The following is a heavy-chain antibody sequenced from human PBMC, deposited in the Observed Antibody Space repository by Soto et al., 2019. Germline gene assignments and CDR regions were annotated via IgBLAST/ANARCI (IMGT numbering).Heavy chain of an antibody. V-gene: IGHV4-59*08. CDR3: ARRVQLERRCYYYYYYMDV. CDR2: IYYSGST. CDR1: GGSISRYY. J-gene: IGHJ6*03. Sequence: PSETLSLTCTVSGGSISRYYWSWIRQPPGKGLEWIGYIYYSGSTNYNPSLKSRVTISVDTSKNQFSLKLSSVTAADTAVYYCARRVQLERRCYYYYYYMDVWGKGTTVTVSS. D-gene: IGHD1-1*01.